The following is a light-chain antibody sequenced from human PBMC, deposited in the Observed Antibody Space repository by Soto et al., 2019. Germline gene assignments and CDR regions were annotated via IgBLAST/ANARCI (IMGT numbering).Light chain of an antibody. CDR2: DII. J-gene: IGLJ2*01. CDR1: SSDIGAFTS. Sequence: QSALTQPASVSGSPGQSITISCTGTSSDIGAFTSVSWYQQHPGKAPKLIIYDIIHRPSGVSDRFSGSKSVNTASLTVFGLQPEDEANYYCSSYSRTTTLVVFGGGTKLTVL. CDR3: SSYSRTTTLVV. V-gene: IGLV2-14*03.